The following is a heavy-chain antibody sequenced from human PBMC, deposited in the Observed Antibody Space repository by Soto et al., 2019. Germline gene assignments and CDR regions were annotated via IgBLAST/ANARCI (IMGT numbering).Heavy chain of an antibody. V-gene: IGHV1-69*02. CDR1: GGTFSSYT. CDR3: ARASSSKKPEFDY. CDR2: IIPILGIA. D-gene: IGHD2-2*01. Sequence: QVQLVQSGAEVKKPGSSVKVSCKASGGTFSSYTISWVRQAPGQGLEWMGRIIPILGIANYAQEFQGRVTITADKSTSTAYMELSSLRSEDTAVYYCARASSSKKPEFDYWGQGTLVTVSS. J-gene: IGHJ4*02.